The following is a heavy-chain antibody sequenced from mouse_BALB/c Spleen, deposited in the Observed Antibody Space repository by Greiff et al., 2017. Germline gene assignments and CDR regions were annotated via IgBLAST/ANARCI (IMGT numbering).Heavy chain of an antibody. Sequence: DVHLVESGGGLVQPGGSRKLSCAASGFTFSSFGMHWVRQSPEKGLESVAYISSGSSTIYYADTVKGRFTISRDNPKNTLFLQMTSLRSEDTAMYYCARSGLRRSYAMDYWGQGTSVTVSS. CDR3: ARSGLRRSYAMDY. V-gene: IGHV5-17*02. CDR1: GFTFSSFG. J-gene: IGHJ4*01. D-gene: IGHD2-4*01. CDR2: ISSGSSTI.